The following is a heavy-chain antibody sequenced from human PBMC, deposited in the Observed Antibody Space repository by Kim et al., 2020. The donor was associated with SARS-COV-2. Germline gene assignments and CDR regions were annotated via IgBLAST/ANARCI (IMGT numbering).Heavy chain of an antibody. D-gene: IGHD2-2*01. J-gene: IGHJ3*02. CDR3: ASMSRSSDAFDI. V-gene: IGHV4-59*01. Sequence: NYTPSLKSRVTISVDTSKNQFSLKLSSVTAADTAVYYCASMSRSSDAFDIWGQGTMVTVSS.